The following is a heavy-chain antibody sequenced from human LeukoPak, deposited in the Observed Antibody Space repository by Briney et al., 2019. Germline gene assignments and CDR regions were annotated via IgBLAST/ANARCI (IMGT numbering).Heavy chain of an antibody. CDR1: GASISCYY. CDR2: IKYSGSP. D-gene: IGHD3-3*01. V-gene: IGHV4-59*08. CDR3: ARHALVFGVVITEYYFDY. J-gene: IGHJ4*02. Sequence: SETLSLTCSVSGASISCYYWSWIRQPPGKGLEWLGYIKYSGSPNYSPSLKSRVTISVDTSKNQFSLKLRSVTAADTAVYYCARHALVFGVVITEYYFDYWGQGALVTVS.